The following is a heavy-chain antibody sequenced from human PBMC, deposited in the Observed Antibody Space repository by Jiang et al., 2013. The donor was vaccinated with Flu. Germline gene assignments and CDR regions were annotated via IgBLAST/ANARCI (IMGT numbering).Heavy chain of an antibody. Sequence: QTLSLTCAISGDSVSNKNVAWNWIRQSPSRGLEWLGRTYYRSNWYNDYAVSVQGRISINPDTSKNQFSLQLKSVTPEDTAVYYCARGWKEEKAAIPDWYFDLWGRGILVTVSS. CDR2: TYYRSNWYN. CDR1: GDSVSNKNVA. V-gene: IGHV6-1*01. J-gene: IGHJ2*01. D-gene: IGHD2-21*02. CDR3: ARGWKEEKAAIPDWYFDL.